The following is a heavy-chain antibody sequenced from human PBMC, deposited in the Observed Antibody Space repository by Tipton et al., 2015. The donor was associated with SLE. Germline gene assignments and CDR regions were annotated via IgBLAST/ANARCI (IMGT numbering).Heavy chain of an antibody. CDR1: GYIFTSFW. D-gene: IGHD2-2*02. CDR3: ARHLRCTGSTCYNGMDV. J-gene: IGHJ6*02. CDR2: VDPSDSYT. V-gene: IGHV5-10-1*01. Sequence: QLVQSGAEVKKPGESLRISCKGSGYIFTSFWISWVRQMPGKGLEWMGRVDPSDSYTTYSPSFQGHVTISADKSISTAYLQWSSLKASDTAMYYCARHLRCTGSTCYNGMDVWGQGTTVTVSS.